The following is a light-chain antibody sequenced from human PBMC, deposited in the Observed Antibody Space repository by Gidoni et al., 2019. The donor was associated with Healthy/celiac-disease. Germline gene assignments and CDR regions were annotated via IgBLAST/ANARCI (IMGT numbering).Light chain of an antibody. J-gene: IGKJ5*01. CDR3: QQRSNWPPD. CDR1: PSISSY. V-gene: IGKV3-11*01. Sequence: IVLTKSPATLPLPPGERATLSSRASPSISSYLAWYQQKPGQAPRLLIYDASNRATGIPARFSGSGSGTDFTLTISSLEPEDFAVYYCQQRSNWPPDFGQGTRLEIK. CDR2: DAS.